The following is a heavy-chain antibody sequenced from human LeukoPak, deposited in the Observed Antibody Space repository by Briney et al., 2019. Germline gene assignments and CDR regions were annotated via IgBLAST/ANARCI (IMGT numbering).Heavy chain of an antibody. V-gene: IGHV3-30-3*01. D-gene: IGHD4-17*01. Sequence: GGSLRLSCAASGFTFSSYAMHWVRQAPGKGLEWVAVISYDGSNKYYADSVKGRFTISRDNSKNTLYLQMNSLRAEDTAVYYRAREGTTVTTFYYYYGMDVWGQGTTVTVSS. CDR2: ISYDGSNK. CDR1: GFTFSSYA. J-gene: IGHJ6*02. CDR3: AREGTTVTTFYYYYGMDV.